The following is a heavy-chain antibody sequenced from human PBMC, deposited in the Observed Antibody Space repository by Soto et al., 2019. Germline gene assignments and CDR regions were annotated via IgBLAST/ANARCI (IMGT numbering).Heavy chain of an antibody. CDR1: GFSLSTSGVG. V-gene: IGHV2-5*02. D-gene: IGHD2-2*01. CDR2: IYWDDDK. CDR3: AHSVWIVLPPALSDNWFDP. J-gene: IGHJ5*02. Sequence: SGPTLVKPTQTLTLTCTFSGFSLSTSGVGVGWIRQPPGKALEWLALIYWDDDKRYSPSLKSRLTITKDTSKNQVVLTMTNMDPVDTATYYCAHSVWIVLPPALSDNWFDPWGQGTLVTVSS.